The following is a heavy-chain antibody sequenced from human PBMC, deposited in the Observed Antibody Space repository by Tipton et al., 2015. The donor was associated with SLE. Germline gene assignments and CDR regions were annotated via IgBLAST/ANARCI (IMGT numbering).Heavy chain of an antibody. CDR2: ISYDGTNK. CDR1: GFTFRSYG. D-gene: IGHD2-8*01. CDR3: ARAHCSNGVCYTFLDAFDI. V-gene: IGHV3-30*03. Sequence: SLRLSCAASGFTFRSYGMHWVRQAPGKGLEWVAVISYDGTNKYYADSVKGRVTISRDNSKNTLYLQMNSLRAEDTAVYYCARAHCSNGVCYTFLDAFDIWGQGTMVTVSS. J-gene: IGHJ3*02.